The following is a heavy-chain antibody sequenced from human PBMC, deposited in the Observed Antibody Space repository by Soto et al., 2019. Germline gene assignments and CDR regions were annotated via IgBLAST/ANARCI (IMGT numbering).Heavy chain of an antibody. V-gene: IGHV3-53*02. CDR1: GFTVSSNY. CDR3: ARASRGEYLWSGYYGSVYYGMDV. J-gene: IGHJ6*02. D-gene: IGHD3-3*01. Sequence: EVQLVETGGGLIQPGGSLRLSCAASGFTVSSNYMSWVRQAPGKGLEWVSVIYSGGSTYYADSVKGRFTISRDNTKNTLYLQMNRLRAEDTAVYYCARASRGEYLWSGYYGSVYYGMDVWGQGTTVTVSS. CDR2: IYSGGST.